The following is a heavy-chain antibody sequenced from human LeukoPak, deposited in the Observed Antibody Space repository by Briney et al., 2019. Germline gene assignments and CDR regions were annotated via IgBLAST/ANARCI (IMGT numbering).Heavy chain of an antibody. D-gene: IGHD1-26*01. CDR3: TKAVVGATTGGGDAFDI. Sequence: PGGSLRLSCAASGFSFSGHAMSWVRQAPGKGLEWGSAISGSGGSTYYADSVEGRFTISRDNSKNTLYLQMNNLRAEDTAVYYCTKAVVGATTGGGDAFDIWGQGTMVTVSS. CDR2: ISGSGGST. CDR1: GFSFSGHA. V-gene: IGHV3-23*01. J-gene: IGHJ3*02.